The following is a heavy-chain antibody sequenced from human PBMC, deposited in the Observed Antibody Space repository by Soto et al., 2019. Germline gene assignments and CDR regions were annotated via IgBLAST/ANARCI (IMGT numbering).Heavy chain of an antibody. D-gene: IGHD2-15*01. CDR3: TRRTPAMAFDY. CDR2: IYYSGST. Sequence: SETLSLTCTVSGGSISSYYWSWIRQAPGKGLEWIGYIYYSGSTSYNPSLKSRVTISVETSKNQFSLKLSSVTAADTAVYYCTRRTPAMAFDYWGQGALVTVSS. V-gene: IGHV4-59*08. CDR1: GGSISSYY. J-gene: IGHJ4*02.